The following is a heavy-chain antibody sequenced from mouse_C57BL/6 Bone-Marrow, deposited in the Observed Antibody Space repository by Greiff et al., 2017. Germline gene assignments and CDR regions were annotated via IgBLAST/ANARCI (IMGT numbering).Heavy chain of an antibody. CDR2: IDPSDSYT. V-gene: IGHV1-69*01. CDR3: ARLGFTPYWYFDV. CDR1: GYTFTSYW. J-gene: IGHJ1*03. D-gene: IGHD2-12*01. Sequence: QVQLKQPGAELVMPGASVKLSCKASGYTFTSYWMHWVKQRPGQGLEWIGEIDPSDSYTNYNQKFKGKSTLTVDKSSSTAYMQLSSLTSEDSAVYYCARLGFTPYWYFDVWGTGTTVTVSS.